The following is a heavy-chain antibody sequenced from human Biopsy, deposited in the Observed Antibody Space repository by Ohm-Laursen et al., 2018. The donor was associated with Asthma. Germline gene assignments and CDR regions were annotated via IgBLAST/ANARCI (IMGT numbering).Heavy chain of an antibody. J-gene: IGHJ4*02. CDR1: GGSINNFH. Sequence: SQTLSLTCAVSGGSINNFHWSWIRQPPGKGLESIGHVYYSGSTNYNPSLKSRVTISIDASKNQFSLKLTSVTAADTAVYYCARGVDRVTGLLDHFDSWGQGTLVTVSS. D-gene: IGHD2-21*02. V-gene: IGHV4-59*01. CDR3: ARGVDRVTGLLDHFDS. CDR2: VYYSGST.